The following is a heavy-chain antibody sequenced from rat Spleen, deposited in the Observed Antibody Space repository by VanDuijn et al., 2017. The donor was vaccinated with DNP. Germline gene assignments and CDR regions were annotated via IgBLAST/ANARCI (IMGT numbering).Heavy chain of an antibody. Sequence: EVQLVESGGGLVQPGRSLKLSCAASGFTFSDYNMAWVRQAPKKGLEWVATIIYDGSITYYRDSVKGRFTISRDNAKNTQYLQMDSLRSEDTATYYCARVQLGYYALDAWGQGTSVTVSS. CDR1: GFTFSDYN. CDR2: IIYDGSIT. J-gene: IGHJ4*01. CDR3: ARVQLGYYALDA. V-gene: IGHV5-7*01. D-gene: IGHD5-1*01.